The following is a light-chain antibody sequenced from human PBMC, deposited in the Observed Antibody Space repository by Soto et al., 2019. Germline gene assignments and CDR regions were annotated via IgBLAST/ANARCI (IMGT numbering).Light chain of an antibody. CDR2: KAS. CDR1: QIVLYNPNNKDY. Sequence: DIVVTQSPDSLAVSLGERATINFKSVQIVLYNPNNKDYLAWYQQKPGKAPKILIYKASSLESGVPSRFSGSGSGTGFTLTISSLEPEDFAVYYCQQRSNWPPTFGQGTRLEIK. J-gene: IGKJ5*01. V-gene: IGKV4-1*01. CDR3: QQRSNWPPT.